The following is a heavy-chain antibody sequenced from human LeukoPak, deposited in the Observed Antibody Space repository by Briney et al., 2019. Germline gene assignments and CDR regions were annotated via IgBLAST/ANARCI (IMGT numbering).Heavy chain of an antibody. CDR3: ARDLGSVPFDY. V-gene: IGHV3-33*01. J-gene: IGHJ4*02. CDR2: IWDDGSTQ. CDR1: GFTFSRSG. Sequence: GGSLRLSCAASGFTFSRSGMHWVRQAQGKGLEWVAVIWDDGSTQKYADSVKGRFTISRDNSKSMLYLQMNTLRAEDTAVYYCARDLGSVPFDYWGQGTLVTVSA.